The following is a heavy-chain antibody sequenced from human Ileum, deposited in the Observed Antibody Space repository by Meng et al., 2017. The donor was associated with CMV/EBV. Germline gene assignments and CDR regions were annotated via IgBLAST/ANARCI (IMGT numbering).Heavy chain of an antibody. D-gene: IGHD2-15*01. CDR1: GGSISSSSYY. CDR2: IYYSGST. V-gene: IGHV4-39*07. CDR3: ARKGDSWFDY. Sequence: SETLSLTCTVSGGSISSSSYYWGWIRQPLGKGLEWIGSIYYSGSTYYNPSLKSRVTISVDTSKNQFSLKLSSVTAADTAVYYCARKGDSWFDYWGQGTLVTVFS. J-gene: IGHJ4*02.